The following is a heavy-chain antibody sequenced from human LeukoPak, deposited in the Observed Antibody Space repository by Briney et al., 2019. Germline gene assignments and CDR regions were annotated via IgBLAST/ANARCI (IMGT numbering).Heavy chain of an antibody. Sequence: ASVKVSCKTSGYAFTGYYIHWVRQAPGQGLEWMGRINPNSGDTNYAQKFQGRATMTRDKSISTAYMRLTRLSSDDRAVYYCARGAGVTGTNWVRLDYFDFWGQGTLVTVSS. CDR3: ARGAGVTGTNWVRLDYFDF. J-gene: IGHJ4*02. CDR2: INPNSGDT. V-gene: IGHV1-2*06. D-gene: IGHD1-7*01. CDR1: GYAFTGYY.